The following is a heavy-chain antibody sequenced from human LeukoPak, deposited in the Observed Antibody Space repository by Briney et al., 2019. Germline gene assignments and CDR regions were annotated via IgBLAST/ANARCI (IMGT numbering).Heavy chain of an antibody. CDR3: ARPWPSWCNWFDP. V-gene: IGHV1-2*02. D-gene: IGHD2-15*01. CDR1: GYTFTGYY. Sequence: ASVKVSCKASGYTFTGYYMHWVRQAPGQGLEWMGWINPNSGGTNYAQKFQGRVTMTRDTSISTAYMELSRLRSDDTAVYYCARPWPSWCNWFDPWGQGTLVTVSS. J-gene: IGHJ5*02. CDR2: INPNSGGT.